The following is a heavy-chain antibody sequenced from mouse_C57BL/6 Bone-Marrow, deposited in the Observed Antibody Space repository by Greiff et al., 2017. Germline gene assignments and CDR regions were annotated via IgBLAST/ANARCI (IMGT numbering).Heavy chain of an antibody. CDR3: ARDYGRSYWYFDV. J-gene: IGHJ1*03. D-gene: IGHD1-1*01. V-gene: IGHV1-85*01. CDR1: GYTFTSYD. Sequence: VKLQESGPELVKPGASVKLSCKASGYTFTSYDINWVKQRPGQGLEWIGWIYPRDGSTEYNEKFKGKATLTVDTSSSTAYMELHSLTSEDSAVYFCARDYGRSYWYFDVWGTGTTVTVSS. CDR2: IYPRDGST.